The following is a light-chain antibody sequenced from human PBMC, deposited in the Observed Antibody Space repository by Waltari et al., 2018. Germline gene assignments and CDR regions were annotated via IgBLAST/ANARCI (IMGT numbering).Light chain of an antibody. CDR1: SRDVGHHKQ. V-gene: IGLV2-23*02. Sequence: QSALTQPASVSGSPGQSIPIPCPGTSRDVGHHKQFSWYQQHPGKAPKLMIYAVSKRPSGVSDRFSGSKSGDMASLTISGLQPEDEAEYFCSSYAGSSKGVFGGGTKVTVL. CDR2: AVS. CDR3: SSYAGSSKGV. J-gene: IGLJ2*01.